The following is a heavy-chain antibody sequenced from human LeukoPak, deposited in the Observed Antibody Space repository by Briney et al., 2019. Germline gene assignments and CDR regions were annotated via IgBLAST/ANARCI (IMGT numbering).Heavy chain of an antibody. CDR1: GYTLTELS. Sequence: ASVKVSCKVSGYTLTELSMHWVRQAPGKGLEWMGGFDPEDGETIYAQKFQGRVTMTEDTSTDTAYMELSGLRSEDTAVYYCATGPRWLQYFDYWGQGTLVTVSS. V-gene: IGHV1-24*01. J-gene: IGHJ4*02. D-gene: IGHD5-24*01. CDR2: FDPEDGET. CDR3: ATGPRWLQYFDY.